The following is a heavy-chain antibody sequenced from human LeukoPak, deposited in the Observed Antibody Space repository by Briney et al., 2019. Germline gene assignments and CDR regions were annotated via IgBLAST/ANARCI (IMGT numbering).Heavy chain of an antibody. Sequence: GGSLRLSCAASGFTFSSYAMSWVRQAPGKGLEWVSAISGSGGSTYYADSVKGRFTISRDNSKNTLYLQMNSLRAEDTAVCYCAKDQGLLWFGELLSLDYWGQGTLVTVSS. CDR2: ISGSGGST. CDR3: AKDQGLLWFGELLSLDY. V-gene: IGHV3-23*01. J-gene: IGHJ4*02. CDR1: GFTFSSYA. D-gene: IGHD3-10*01.